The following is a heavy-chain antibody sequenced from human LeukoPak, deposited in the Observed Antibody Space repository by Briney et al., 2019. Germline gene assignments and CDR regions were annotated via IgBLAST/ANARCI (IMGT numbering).Heavy chain of an antibody. CDR1: GFTFDDFA. J-gene: IGHJ4*02. Sequence: GGSLRLSCAASGFTFDDFAMHWVRQAPGKGLEWVSVISWNSANIGYADSVKGRFTISRDNTKNSLYLQMNNLRVEDTALYYCAKGGWAIDSWGQGVLVIVSS. CDR3: AKGGWAIDS. D-gene: IGHD6-19*01. V-gene: IGHV3-9*01. CDR2: ISWNSANI.